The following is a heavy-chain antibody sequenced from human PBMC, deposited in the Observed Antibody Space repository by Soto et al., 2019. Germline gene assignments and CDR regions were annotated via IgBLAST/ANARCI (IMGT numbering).Heavy chain of an antibody. D-gene: IGHD6-13*01. CDR2: INHRGSA. J-gene: IGHJ4*02. Sequence: SETLSLTCAVSGASVSSTYWWSWVRQPPGKGPEWIGEINHRGSANYNPTLKSRVTISVDISKSQISLRLTSVTAADTAVYYCARYNAASGTYYFDFGGQGALVTVS. V-gene: IGHV4-4*02. CDR1: GASVSSTYW. CDR3: ARYNAASGTYYFDF.